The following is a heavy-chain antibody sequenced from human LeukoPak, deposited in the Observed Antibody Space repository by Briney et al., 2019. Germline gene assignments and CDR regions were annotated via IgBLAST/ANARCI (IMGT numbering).Heavy chain of an antibody. CDR1: GFTFSSYA. CDR2: ISYDGSNK. CDR3: ASPPGYCSSTSCSYYFDY. V-gene: IGHV3-30-3*01. Sequence: GGSLRLSCAASGFTFSSYAMHWVRQAPGEGLEWVAVISYDGSNKYYADSVKGRFTISRDNSKNTLYLQMNSLRAEDTAVYYCASPPGYCSSTSCSYYFDYWGQGTLVTVSS. J-gene: IGHJ4*02. D-gene: IGHD2-2*01.